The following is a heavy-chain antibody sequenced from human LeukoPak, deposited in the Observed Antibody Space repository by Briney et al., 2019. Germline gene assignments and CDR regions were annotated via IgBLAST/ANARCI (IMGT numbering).Heavy chain of an antibody. Sequence: GGSLRLSCAVSVLSFSSYWMHWVRQAPGKGLVWVARTNLHGTAVDYADSVRGRFTISRDNAKNTLFLQMNSLRAEDTAVYYCASAFTYVRLGDHWGQGTLVTVSS. CDR1: VLSFSSYW. J-gene: IGHJ4*02. CDR3: ASAFTYVRLGDH. D-gene: IGHD3-16*01. CDR2: TNLHGTAV. V-gene: IGHV3-74*01.